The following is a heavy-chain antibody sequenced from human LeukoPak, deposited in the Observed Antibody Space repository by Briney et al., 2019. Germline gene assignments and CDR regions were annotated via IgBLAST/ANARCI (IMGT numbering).Heavy chain of an antibody. CDR3: ARTPYPINSLLDGALGRWFDP. CDR2: IIPIFGTA. V-gene: IGHV1-69*13. CDR1: GGTFSSYA. Sequence: SVKVSCKASGGTFSSYAISWVRQARGQGLECMGGIIPIFGTANYAQKFQGRVTITADESTSTAYMELSSLRSEDTAVYYCARTPYPINSLLDGALGRWFDPWGQGTLVTVSS. J-gene: IGHJ5*02. D-gene: IGHD1-1*01.